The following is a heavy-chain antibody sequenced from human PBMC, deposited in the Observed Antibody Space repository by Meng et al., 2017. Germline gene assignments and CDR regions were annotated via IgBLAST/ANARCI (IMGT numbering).Heavy chain of an antibody. D-gene: IGHD1-1*01. CDR1: GFTFSCYG. CDR2: IWYDGSKK. J-gene: IGHJ2*01. V-gene: IGHV3-33*01. CDR3: ARGDWNDAWYFDL. Sequence: VVEAGGGGVPRGRALRLSFAASGFTFSCYGMHWVRQAPGKGLEWVAVIWYDGSKKYYADSVKGRFTISRDNSKNTLYLQMNSLRAEDTAVYYCARGDWNDAWYFDLWGRGTLVTVSS.